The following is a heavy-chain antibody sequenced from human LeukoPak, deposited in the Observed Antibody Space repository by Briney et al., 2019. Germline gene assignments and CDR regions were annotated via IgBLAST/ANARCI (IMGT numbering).Heavy chain of an antibody. CDR2: ISPSGST. Sequence: SETLSLTCTVSGDSISSCDNYWSWIRQPAGQGLEWIVRISPSGSTIYNPSLKSRVTLSVDTSKNQFSLKLTSVTAADTAIYYCARGSVRLDYWGQGTLVTVPS. J-gene: IGHJ4*02. D-gene: IGHD4-17*01. V-gene: IGHV4-61*02. CDR1: GDSISSCDNY. CDR3: ARGSVRLDY.